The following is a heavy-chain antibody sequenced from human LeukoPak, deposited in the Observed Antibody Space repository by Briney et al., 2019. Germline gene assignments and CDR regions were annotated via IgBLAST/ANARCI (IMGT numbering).Heavy chain of an antibody. CDR1: GFTFSSHN. Sequence: GGSLRLSCAASGFTFSSHNMNWVRQAPGKGLEWVSYISCRGNYIFYADSGKGRFTISRDRAKNSLSLQMNSLRAEDTAVYYCAKDQGFDYYDSSGYYLDYWGQGTLVTVSS. V-gene: IGHV3-21*01. J-gene: IGHJ4*02. CDR3: AKDQGFDYYDSSGYYLDY. CDR2: ISCRGNYI. D-gene: IGHD3-22*01.